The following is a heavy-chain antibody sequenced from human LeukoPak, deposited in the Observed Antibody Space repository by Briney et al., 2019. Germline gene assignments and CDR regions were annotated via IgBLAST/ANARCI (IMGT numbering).Heavy chain of an antibody. CDR1: GGSISSSSYY. CDR3: ARVSGGYRPDY. Sequence: SETLSLTCTVSGGSISSSSYYWGWIRQPPGKGLEWIGSIYYSGSTYYNPSLKSRVTISVDTSKNQFSLKLSSVTAADTAVYYCARVSGGYRPDYWGQGTLVTVSS. V-gene: IGHV4-39*07. D-gene: IGHD6-19*01. CDR2: IYYSGST. J-gene: IGHJ4*02.